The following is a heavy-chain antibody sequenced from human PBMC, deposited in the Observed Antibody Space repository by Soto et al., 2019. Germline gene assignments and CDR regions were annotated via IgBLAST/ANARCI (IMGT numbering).Heavy chain of an antibody. CDR2: IYSGGTT. V-gene: IGHV3-53*01. CDR1: GFTVSSNY. J-gene: IGHJ4*02. CDR3: ASEYSSSY. Sequence: GGSLRLSCAASGFTVSSNYMSWVRQAPGKGLEWASVIYSGGTTYYADSVKGRFTISRDNSKNTLYLQMNSLRAEDTAVYYCASEYSSSYWGQGTLVTVSS. D-gene: IGHD6-6*01.